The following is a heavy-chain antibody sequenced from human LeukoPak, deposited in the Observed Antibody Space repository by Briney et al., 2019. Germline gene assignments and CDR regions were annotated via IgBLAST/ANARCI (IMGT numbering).Heavy chain of an antibody. CDR2: IYYSGST. J-gene: IGHJ4*02. V-gene: IGHV4-39*07. Sequence: SETLSLTCTVSGGSISSSSYYWGWIRQPPGKGLEWIGSIYYSGSTYYNPSLKSRVTISVDTSKNQFSLKLNSVTAADTAVYYCARVAATWWYFDYWGQGTLVTVSS. CDR3: ARVAATWWYFDY. D-gene: IGHD2-15*01. CDR1: GGSISSSSYY.